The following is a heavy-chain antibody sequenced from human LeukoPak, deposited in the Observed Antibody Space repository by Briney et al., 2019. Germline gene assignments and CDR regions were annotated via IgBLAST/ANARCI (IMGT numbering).Heavy chain of an antibody. Sequence: PGGSLTLSCAASGLTFRSYWIHWVRHAPAKGMVWVSRINSYESSTSYADSVKGRFHISRGNAKNTLYLQMNSLRGDDTAVYYCARGYCSGGSCWYWFDPWGQGTLVTVSS. V-gene: IGHV3-74*01. CDR3: ARGYCSGGSCWYWFDP. CDR2: INSYESST. CDR1: GLTFRSYW. D-gene: IGHD2-15*01. J-gene: IGHJ5*02.